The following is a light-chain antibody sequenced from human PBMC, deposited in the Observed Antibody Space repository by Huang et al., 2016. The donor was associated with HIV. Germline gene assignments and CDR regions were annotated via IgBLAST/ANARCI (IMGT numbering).Light chain of an antibody. CDR2: GAS. J-gene: IGKJ1*01. CDR1: QSVSYN. Sequence: EIVMTQSPATLSVSPGERATLSCRASQSVSYNLAWYQQKPGQAPRLLINGASTRATGIPARFSGSGSGTEFTLTISSLQSEDFAVYYCQQYNNWPQTFGQGTKVDIK. CDR3: QQYNNWPQT. V-gene: IGKV3-15*01.